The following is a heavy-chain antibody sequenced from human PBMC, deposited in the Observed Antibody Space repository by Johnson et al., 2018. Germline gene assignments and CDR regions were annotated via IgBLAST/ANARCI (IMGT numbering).Heavy chain of an antibody. CDR1: GFTFSSYS. D-gene: IGHD3-22*01. V-gene: IGHV3-21*01. CDR3: AKDRGLRDDSSGYYGDAFDI. CDR2: ISSSSSYI. Sequence: VQLVQSGGGVVQPGKSLRLSCAASGFTFSSYSMNWVRQAPGKGLEWVSSISSSSSYIYYADSVKGRFTISRDNAKNSLYLQMNSLRAEDTAVFYCAKDRGLRDDSSGYYGDAFDIWGQGTMVTVSS. J-gene: IGHJ3*02.